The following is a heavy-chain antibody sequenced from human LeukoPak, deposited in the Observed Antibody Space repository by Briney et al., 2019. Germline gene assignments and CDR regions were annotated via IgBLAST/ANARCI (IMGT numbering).Heavy chain of an antibody. J-gene: IGHJ5*02. Sequence: SGGSLRLSGAASGFTFSSYGMHWVHQAPGKGLEWVAVIWYDGSNKYYADSVKGRFTISRDNSKNTLYLQMNSLRTEDTAVYYCARPMVTAIDNWFDPWGQGTLVTVSS. D-gene: IGHD2-21*02. CDR2: IWYDGSNK. CDR3: ARPMVTAIDNWFDP. V-gene: IGHV3-33*01. CDR1: GFTFSSYG.